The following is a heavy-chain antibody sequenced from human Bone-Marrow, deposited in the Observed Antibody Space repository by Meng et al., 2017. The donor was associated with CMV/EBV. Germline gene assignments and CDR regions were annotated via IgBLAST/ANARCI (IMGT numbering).Heavy chain of an antibody. CDR2: IIPIFGTA. D-gene: IGHD3-3*01. CDR3: ARGGEEVRFLEWLPNYYYYGMDV. Sequence: SVKVSCKASGGTFSSYAISWVRQAPGQGLEWMGGIIPIFGTANYAQKFQGRVTITADKSTSTAYMELSSLRSEDTAVYYCARGGEEVRFLEWLPNYYYYGMDVWGQGTTVTVSS. V-gene: IGHV1-69*06. CDR1: GGTFSSYA. J-gene: IGHJ6*02.